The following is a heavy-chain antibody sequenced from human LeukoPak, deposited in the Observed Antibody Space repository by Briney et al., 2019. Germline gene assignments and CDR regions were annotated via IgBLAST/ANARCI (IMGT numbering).Heavy chain of an antibody. V-gene: IGHV3-23*01. Sequence: GGSLRLSCAASGFTFSSYAMSWVRQAPGKGLEWVSAISGSGGSTYYADSVKGRFTISRDNSKNTLYLQMNSLRAEDTAVYYCARGGSDSYAKSAFDIWGQGTMVTVSS. J-gene: IGHJ3*02. CDR2: ISGSGGST. CDR1: GFTFSSYA. CDR3: ARGGSDSYAKSAFDI. D-gene: IGHD5-18*01.